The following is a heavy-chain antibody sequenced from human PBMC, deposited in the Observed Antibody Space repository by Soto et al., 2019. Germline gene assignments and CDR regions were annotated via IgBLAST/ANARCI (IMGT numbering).Heavy chain of an antibody. Sequence: VQLVESGGGLVQPGGSLRLSCAASGFTVSSNYMSWVRQAPGKGLEWVSVIYSGGSTYYADSVKGRFTISRHNSKNTLYLQMNSLRAEDTAVYYCATLPRAGYCSSTSCYTFDYWGQGTLVTVSS. V-gene: IGHV3-53*04. CDR3: ATLPRAGYCSSTSCYTFDY. D-gene: IGHD2-2*02. CDR1: GFTVSSNY. J-gene: IGHJ4*02. CDR2: IYSGGST.